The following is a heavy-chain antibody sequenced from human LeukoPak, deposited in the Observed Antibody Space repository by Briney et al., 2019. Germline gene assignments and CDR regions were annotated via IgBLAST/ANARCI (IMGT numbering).Heavy chain of an antibody. V-gene: IGHV4-39*01. D-gene: IGHD4-23*01. CDR2: IYYSGST. CDR1: GGCISSNNYH. Sequence: PSETLSLTCTVSGGCISSNNYHWGWIRQPPGKGLEWIGSIYYSGSTYYNPSLRSRLTISVDTSKNQFSLKLSSVTAADTAVYYCASLVVTPRYYFDSWGQGTLVTVSS. CDR3: ASLVVTPRYYFDS. J-gene: IGHJ4*02.